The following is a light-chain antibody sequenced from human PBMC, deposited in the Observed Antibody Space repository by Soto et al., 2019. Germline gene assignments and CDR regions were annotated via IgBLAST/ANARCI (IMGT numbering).Light chain of an antibody. J-gene: IGKJ1*01. V-gene: IGKV1-39*01. Sequence: DIQMTQSPSSLSASVGDRVTITCRASQSISIYLNWYQQKPGKAPKVLIYAASSLQSGVPPRFSGSGSGTDFTLTISSLQPEDFATYYCQQSYNIPRATFGQWTKVEIK. CDR1: QSISIY. CDR3: QQSYNIPRAT. CDR2: AAS.